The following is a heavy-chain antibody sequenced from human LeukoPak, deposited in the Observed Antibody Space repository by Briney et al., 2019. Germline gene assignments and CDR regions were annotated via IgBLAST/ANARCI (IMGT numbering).Heavy chain of an antibody. CDR3: ASLGGQPWGGAFYI. CDR2: IYYSGST. Sequence: SETLSLTCTVSGGSISSYYWGWIRQPPGNGLEWIGYIYYSGSTNYNPSLKSRVTISVDTSKNQFSLKLSSVTAADTAVYYCASLGGQPWGGAFYIWGHATIVTVSS. V-gene: IGHV4-59*08. CDR1: GGSISSYY. D-gene: IGHD3-16*01. J-gene: IGHJ3*02.